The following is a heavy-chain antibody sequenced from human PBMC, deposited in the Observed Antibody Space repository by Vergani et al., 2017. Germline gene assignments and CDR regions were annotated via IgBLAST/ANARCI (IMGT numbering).Heavy chain of an antibody. V-gene: IGHV3-7*03. Sequence: EVQLVESGGGLVQPGGSLRLSCAASGFTFSSYWMSWVRQAPGKGLEWVANIKQDGSEKYYVDSVKGRFTISRDNAKNSLYLQMNSLRAEDTAVYYCARDQAAAGTLNYGMDVWGQGTTVTVSS. CDR2: IKQDGSEK. CDR3: ARDQAAAGTLNYGMDV. J-gene: IGHJ6*02. CDR1: GFTFSSYW. D-gene: IGHD6-13*01.